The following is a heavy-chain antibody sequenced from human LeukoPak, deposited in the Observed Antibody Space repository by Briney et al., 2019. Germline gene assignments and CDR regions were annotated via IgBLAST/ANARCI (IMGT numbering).Heavy chain of an antibody. CDR1: GFTFDDYA. CDR3: AKDRRGIAAAGTGLRYYYYGMDV. J-gene: IGHJ6*02. CDR2: ISWNSGSI. D-gene: IGHD6-13*01. Sequence: GGSLRLSCAASGFTFDDYAMHWVRQAPGKGLEWVSGISWNSGSIGYADSVKGRFTISRDNAKNTLYLQMNSLRAEDTAVYYCAKDRRGIAAAGTGLRYYYYGMDVWGQGTTATVSS. V-gene: IGHV3-9*01.